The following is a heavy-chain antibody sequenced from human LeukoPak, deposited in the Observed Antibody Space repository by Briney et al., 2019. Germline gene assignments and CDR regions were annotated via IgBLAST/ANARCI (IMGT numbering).Heavy chain of an antibody. D-gene: IGHD1-7*01. CDR3: ARADLRDNWNYRAGGNWFDP. Sequence: AASVKVSCKASGYTFTSYGISCVRQAPGQGLEWMGWISAYNGNTNYAQKLQGRVTMTTDTSTSTAYMELRSLRSDDTAVYYCARADLRDNWNYRAGGNWFDPWGQGTLVTVSS. J-gene: IGHJ5*02. CDR2: ISAYNGNT. CDR1: GYTFTSYG. V-gene: IGHV1-18*01.